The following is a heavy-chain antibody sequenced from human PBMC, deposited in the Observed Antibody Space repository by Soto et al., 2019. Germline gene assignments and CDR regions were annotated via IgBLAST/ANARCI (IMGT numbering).Heavy chain of an antibody. CDR2: INPNSGGT. Sequence: SVKVSCKASGYTFTGYYMHWVRQAPGQGLEWMGWINPNSGGTNYAQKFQGRVTMTRDTSISTAYMELSRLRSDDTAVYYCARAYYDFWSGYGDAFDIWGQATMVTVSS. J-gene: IGHJ3*02. CDR3: ARAYYDFWSGYGDAFDI. V-gene: IGHV1-2*02. D-gene: IGHD3-3*01. CDR1: GYTFTGYY.